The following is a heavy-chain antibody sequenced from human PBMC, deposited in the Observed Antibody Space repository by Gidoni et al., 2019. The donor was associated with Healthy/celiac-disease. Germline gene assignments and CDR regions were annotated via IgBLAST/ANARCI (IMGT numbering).Heavy chain of an antibody. CDR1: GGSISSSSYY. D-gene: IGHD1-26*01. CDR2: ICYSWST. V-gene: IGHV4-39*02. J-gene: IGHJ3*02. Sequence: QLQLQESGPGLVKPSETLSLTCTVSGGSISSSSYYWGWIRQPPGKGREWIGSICYSWSTYYNPSLKSRVTISVDPSKNQFSLKLSSVTAADTAVYYGAREGLIVGSTAFDIWGQGTMVTVSS. CDR3: AREGLIVGSTAFDI.